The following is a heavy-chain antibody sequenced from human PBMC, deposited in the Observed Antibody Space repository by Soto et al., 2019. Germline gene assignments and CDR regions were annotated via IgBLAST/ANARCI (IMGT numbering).Heavy chain of an antibody. V-gene: IGHV3-23*01. Sequence: EVQLLESGGGLVQPGGSLRLSCAASGFTFSSYAMSWVRQAPGKGLEWVSAISGSGGRTYYADSVKGRFTISRDNSKNTLYLQMNSLRAEYTAVYYCANVGKGYYGDYWGQGTLVTVSS. CDR2: ISGSGGRT. D-gene: IGHD3-10*01. CDR1: GFTFSSYA. J-gene: IGHJ4*02. CDR3: ANVGKGYYGDY.